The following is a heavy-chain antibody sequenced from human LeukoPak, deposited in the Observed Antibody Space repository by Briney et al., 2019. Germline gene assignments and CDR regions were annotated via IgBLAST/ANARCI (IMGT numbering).Heavy chain of an antibody. CDR2: ISGSGGST. J-gene: IGHJ4*02. D-gene: IGHD3-22*01. CDR1: GFTFSSYA. Sequence: PGRSLRLSCAASGFTFSSYAMSWVRQAPGKGLEWVSAISGSGGSTYYADSVKGRFTISRDNSKNTLYLQMNSLRAEDTAVYYCAKDRHYYDSSGYYSPFDYWGQGTLVTVSS. V-gene: IGHV3-23*01. CDR3: AKDRHYYDSSGYYSPFDY.